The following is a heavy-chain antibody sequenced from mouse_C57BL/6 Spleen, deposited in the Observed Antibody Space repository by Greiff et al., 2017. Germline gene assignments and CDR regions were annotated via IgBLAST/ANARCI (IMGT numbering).Heavy chain of an antibody. V-gene: IGHV1-53*01. CDR1: GYTFTSYW. CDR2: INPSNGGT. Sequence: LQQPGTELVKPGASVKLSCKASGYTFTSYWMHWVKQRPGQGLEWIGNINPSNGGTNYNEKFKSKATLTVDKSSGTAYMQLSSLASEDSAVYDCAPGDYDYAWFAYWGQGTLVTVSA. J-gene: IGHJ3*01. CDR3: APGDYDYAWFAY. D-gene: IGHD2-4*01.